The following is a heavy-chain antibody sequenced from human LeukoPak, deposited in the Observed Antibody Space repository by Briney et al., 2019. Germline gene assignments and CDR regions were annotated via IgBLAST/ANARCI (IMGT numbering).Heavy chain of an antibody. J-gene: IGHJ3*02. V-gene: IGHV3-23*01. D-gene: IGHD3-22*01. CDR2: ISASGGRT. Sequence: GGSLGLSCAASGFTFDDYGMSSVRQAPGKGLEWVSGISASGGRTYYTDSVKGRFTFSRDNAKNTLYLQMNSLRAEDTAVYYCARNHYDNSGYFPDAFDIWGQGTMVTVSS. CDR3: ARNHYDNSGYFPDAFDI. CDR1: GFTFDDYG.